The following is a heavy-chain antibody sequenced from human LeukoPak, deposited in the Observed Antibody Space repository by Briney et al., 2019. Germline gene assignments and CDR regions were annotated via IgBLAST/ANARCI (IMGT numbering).Heavy chain of an antibody. CDR1: GGSISNYY. CDR2: IYYSGST. Sequence: SETLSLTCTVSGGSISNYYWSWIRQAPGKGLEWIGYIYYSGSTNYNPSLKSRVTISADTSKNQFSLTLSSVTAADTAVYFCARGIAIFGVIITYYYGLDVWGQGTTVTVSS. V-gene: IGHV4-59*01. J-gene: IGHJ6*02. D-gene: IGHD3-3*01. CDR3: ARGIAIFGVIITYYYGLDV.